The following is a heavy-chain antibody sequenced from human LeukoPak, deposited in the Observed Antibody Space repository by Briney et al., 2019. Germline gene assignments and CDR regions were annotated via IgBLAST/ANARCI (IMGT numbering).Heavy chain of an antibody. Sequence: SETLSLTCTVSGGPISSGGYYWSWIRQHPGKGLEWIGYIYYSGSTYYNPSLRSRVTISVDTSKNQFSLKLSSVTAADTAVYYCARDLGYYDRVWGQGTLVTVSS. CDR1: GGPISSGGYY. CDR3: ARDLGYYDRV. D-gene: IGHD3-22*01. J-gene: IGHJ4*02. CDR2: IYYSGST. V-gene: IGHV4-31*03.